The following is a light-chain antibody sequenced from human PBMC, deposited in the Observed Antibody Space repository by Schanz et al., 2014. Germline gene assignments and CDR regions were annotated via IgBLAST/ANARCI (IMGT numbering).Light chain of an antibody. CDR2: GTS. J-gene: IGKJ4*01. Sequence: DIVLTQSPGTLSLSPGERVSLSCRASQSVSSNLAWYQQKPGQAPRLLIYGTSSRITGVPDRFSGSGSGTDFTLTISRLEPEDFAVYYCQQYSISPVTFGGGTKVEIK. CDR3: QQYSISPVT. CDR1: QSVSSN. V-gene: IGKV3-20*01.